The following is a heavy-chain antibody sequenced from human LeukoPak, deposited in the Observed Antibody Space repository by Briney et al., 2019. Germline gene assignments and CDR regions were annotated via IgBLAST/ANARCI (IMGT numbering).Heavy chain of an antibody. CDR1: GFTFRNHG. CDR2: MWFDGSDK. Sequence: GGSLRLSCAASGFTFRNHGLHWVRQAPGKGPEWVAVMWFDGSDKYYADSVKGRFTISRDNSKNTLYLQMNSLRAEDTAVYYCARDQEGIAVATIDYWGQGTQVTVSS. CDR3: ARDQEGIAVATIDY. D-gene: IGHD6-13*01. J-gene: IGHJ4*02. V-gene: IGHV3-33*01.